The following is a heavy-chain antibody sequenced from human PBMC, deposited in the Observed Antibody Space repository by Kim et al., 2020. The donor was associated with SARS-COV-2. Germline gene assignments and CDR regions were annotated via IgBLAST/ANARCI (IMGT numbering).Heavy chain of an antibody. V-gene: IGHV1-2*02. CDR3: ASSAPIAAVPWDYYYGMDV. CDR1: GYTFTGYY. J-gene: IGHJ6*02. D-gene: IGHD6-13*01. Sequence: ASVKVSCKASGYTFTGYYMHWVRQAPGQGLEWMGWINPNSGGTNYAQKFQGRVTMTRDTSISTAYMELSRLRSDDTAVYYCASSAPIAAVPWDYYYGMDVWGQGTTVTVSS. CDR2: INPNSGGT.